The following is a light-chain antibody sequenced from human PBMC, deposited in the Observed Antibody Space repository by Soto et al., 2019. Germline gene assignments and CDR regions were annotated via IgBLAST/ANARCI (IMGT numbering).Light chain of an antibody. CDR3: QQSYSTPVT. Sequence: DIQMTQSPSSLSASVGDRVTITCRASQSISSYLNWYQQKPGKAPKLLIYAASSLQSGVPSRFSVSGSGTDFTLAISSLQPEDFATYYCQQSYSTPVTFGQGTRLE. CDR1: QSISSY. J-gene: IGKJ5*01. V-gene: IGKV1-39*01. CDR2: AAS.